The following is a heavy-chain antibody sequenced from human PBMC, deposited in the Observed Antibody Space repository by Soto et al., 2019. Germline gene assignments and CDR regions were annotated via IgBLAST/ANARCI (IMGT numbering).Heavy chain of an antibody. CDR1: GDSVSGSSVA. Sequence: SQTLSLTCVISGDSVSGSSVAWNCVMHSPSRFLEWLGRTYYRSRWYSDFAVSVRGRIVINADTSKNQFSLQLNSVTPEDTAVYFCARSEEDSDYYYYGLDVWGQGTTVTVSS. CDR3: ARSEEDSDYYYYGLDV. V-gene: IGHV6-1*01. D-gene: IGHD2-15*01. CDR2: TYYRSRWYS. J-gene: IGHJ6*02.